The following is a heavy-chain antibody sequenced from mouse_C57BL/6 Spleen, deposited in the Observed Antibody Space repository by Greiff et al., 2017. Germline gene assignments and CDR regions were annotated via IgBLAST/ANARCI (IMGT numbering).Heavy chain of an antibody. J-gene: IGHJ1*03. CDR2: IDPEDGDT. Sequence: VQLQQSGAELVRPGASVKLSCTASGFNIKDYYMHWVKQRPEQGLEWIGRIDPEDGDTDYAPKFQGKATMTADTSSNTAYLQLSSLTSEDTAVYYCTTTYGNYGGNVDVWGTGTTVTVSS. V-gene: IGHV14-1*01. CDR3: TTTYGNYGGNVDV. CDR1: GFNIKDYY. D-gene: IGHD2-1*01.